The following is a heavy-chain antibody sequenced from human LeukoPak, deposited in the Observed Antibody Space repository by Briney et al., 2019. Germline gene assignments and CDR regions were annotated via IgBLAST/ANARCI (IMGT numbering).Heavy chain of an antibody. D-gene: IGHD6-19*01. CDR2: IYYSGST. J-gene: IGHJ4*02. V-gene: IGHV4-39*01. Sequence: GSLRLSCAASGFTFSSYEMNWVRQAPGKGLEWIGSIYYSGSTYYNPSLKSRVTISVDTSKNQFSLKLSSVTAADTAVYYCARRERQWLVRDWGQGTLVTVSS. CDR3: ARRERQWLVRD. CDR1: GFTFSSYE.